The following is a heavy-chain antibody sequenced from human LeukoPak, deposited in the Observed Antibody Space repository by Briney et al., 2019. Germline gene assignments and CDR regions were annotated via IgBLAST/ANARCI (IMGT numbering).Heavy chain of an antibody. CDR1: GGTFSSYA. CDR2: IIPTFGTA. J-gene: IGHJ4*02. CDR3: ARGVGIAGEFDY. Sequence: SVKVSCKASGGTFSSYAISWVRQAPGQGLEWMGGIIPTFGTANYAQKFQGRVTITTDESTSTAYMELSSLRSEDTAVYYCARGVGIAGEFDYWGQGTLVTVSS. V-gene: IGHV1-69*05. D-gene: IGHD6-13*01.